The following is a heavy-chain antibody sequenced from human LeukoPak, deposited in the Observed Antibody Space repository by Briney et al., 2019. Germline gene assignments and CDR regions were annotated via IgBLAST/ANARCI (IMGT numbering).Heavy chain of an antibody. D-gene: IGHD1-14*01. CDR1: GFTFSSYA. J-gene: IGHJ4*02. CDR2: ISGSGGST. Sequence: GGSLRLSCAASGFTFSSYAMSWVRQAPGKGLEWVSAISGSGGSTYYADSVKGRFTISRDNSKNTLYLQMNSLGAEDTAVYYCAKARGRADGKFDYWGQGTLVTVSS. V-gene: IGHV3-23*01. CDR3: AKARGRADGKFDY.